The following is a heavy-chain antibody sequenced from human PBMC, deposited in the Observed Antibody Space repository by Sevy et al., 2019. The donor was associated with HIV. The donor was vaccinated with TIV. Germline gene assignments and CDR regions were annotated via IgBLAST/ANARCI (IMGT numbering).Heavy chain of an antibody. J-gene: IGHJ3*01. V-gene: IGHV1-69*13. D-gene: IGHD6-13*01. CDR1: GVTFSGYA. Sequence: ASVKVSCKASGVTFSGYAINWVRQTPGQRLEWMGWIVPSFDLSKYAQKFQGRVTFTADESTDTAYMKLSSLRSDDTAVYYCARPQRPSGYSSSGDAFDVWGQGTMVTVSS. CDR2: IVPSFDLS. CDR3: ARPQRPSGYSSSGDAFDV.